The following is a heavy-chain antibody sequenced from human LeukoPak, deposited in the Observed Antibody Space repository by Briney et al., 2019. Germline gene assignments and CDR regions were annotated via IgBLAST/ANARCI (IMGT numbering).Heavy chain of an antibody. CDR1: GYTFTGYY. D-gene: IGHD3-22*01. Sequence: ASVKVSCKASGYTFTGYYMHWVRQAPGQGLEWMGWINPNSGGTNYAQKFQGRVTMTRDTSISTAYMELSRLRSDDTAVYYCASLVNYYDSSGSIGDAFDIWGQGTMVTVSS. CDR2: INPNSGGT. J-gene: IGHJ3*02. V-gene: IGHV1-2*02. CDR3: ASLVNYYDSSGSIGDAFDI.